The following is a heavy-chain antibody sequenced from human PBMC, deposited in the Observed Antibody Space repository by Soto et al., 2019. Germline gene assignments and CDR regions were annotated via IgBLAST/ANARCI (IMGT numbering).Heavy chain of an antibody. D-gene: IGHD3-3*01. V-gene: IGHV3-23*01. CDR3: ANVPEYNFWTGYRYYFDS. CDR2: INGGGGST. CDR1: GFTFSNHV. J-gene: IGHJ4*02. Sequence: WGSRRLSCAASGFTFSNHVMNWVRQDPGKGLEWASAINGGGGSTFYADSVKGRFTISRDNSKNTLYLQMHSLRADDTAVYYCANVPEYNFWTGYRYYFDSWGRGTLLPVPS.